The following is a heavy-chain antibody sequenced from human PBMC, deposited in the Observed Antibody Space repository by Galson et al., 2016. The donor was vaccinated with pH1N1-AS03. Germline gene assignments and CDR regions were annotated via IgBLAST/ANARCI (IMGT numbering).Heavy chain of an antibody. V-gene: IGHV3-7*03. CDR1: GFTFSNYW. D-gene: IGHD3-22*01. J-gene: IGHJ5*02. CDR2: IKRDGSET. CDR3: ARDQTYFDGSAYYVGHES. Sequence: SLRLSCAVSGFTFSNYWMTWVRQAPGKGLEWVANIKRDGSETHYVDSVKGRFTISRDNAENSLYLQMNSLRAEDTARYYCARDQTYFDGSAYYVGHESWGQGTLVTVSS.